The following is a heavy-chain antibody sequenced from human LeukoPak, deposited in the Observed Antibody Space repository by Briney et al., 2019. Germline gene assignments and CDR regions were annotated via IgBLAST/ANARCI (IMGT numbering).Heavy chain of an antibody. D-gene: IGHD6-13*01. V-gene: IGHV3-20*04. J-gene: IGHJ6*03. CDR2: ISWNSGSV. CDR1: GLSFSNYA. CDR3: ARGGYSSSWGLYYYYMDV. Sequence: PGGSLRLSCAASGLSFSNYAMYWVRQAPGKGLEWVAGISWNSGSVDYVDSVKGRFTISRDNAKNSLYLQMNSLRAEDTAVYYCARGGYSSSWGLYYYYMDVWGKGTTVTISS.